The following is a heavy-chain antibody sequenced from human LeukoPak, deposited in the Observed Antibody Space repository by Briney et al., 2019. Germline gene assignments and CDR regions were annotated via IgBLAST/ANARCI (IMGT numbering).Heavy chain of an antibody. CDR1: GGSISSYY. D-gene: IGHD4-17*01. J-gene: IGHJ4*02. CDR3: ARTTVTTFGSY. V-gene: IGHV4-34*01. Sequence: SETLSLTCTVSGGSISSYYWSWIRQPPGKGLEWIGEINHSGSTNYNPSLKSRVTISVDTSKNQSSLKLSSVTAADTAVYYCARTTVTTFGSYWGQGTLVTVSS. CDR2: INHSGST.